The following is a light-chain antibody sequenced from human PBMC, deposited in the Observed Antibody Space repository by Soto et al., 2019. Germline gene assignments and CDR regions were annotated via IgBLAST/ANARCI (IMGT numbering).Light chain of an antibody. CDR2: GAT. V-gene: IGKV3-15*01. Sequence: ETVMTQSPPTLSVSPGERATLSCRAGQSISNNLAWYQQNPGQAPRLLIYGATTRATGIPSRFSGSGSGTEFTLTISSLQSEDFAVYYCQQYNNWPLTFGGGTKVEIK. J-gene: IGKJ4*01. CDR1: QSISNN. CDR3: QQYNNWPLT.